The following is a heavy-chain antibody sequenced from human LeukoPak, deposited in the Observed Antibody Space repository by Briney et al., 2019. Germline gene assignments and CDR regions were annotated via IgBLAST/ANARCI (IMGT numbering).Heavy chain of an antibody. V-gene: IGHV3-30*02. D-gene: IGHD3-22*01. CDR2: IRYDGSNK. Sequence: GGSLRLSCAASGFTFSSYGMHWVRQAPGKGLEWVAFIRYDGSNKYYAGSVKGRFTISRDNSKNTLYLQMNSLRAEDTAVYYCAKVREYYYDSSPLDYWGQGTLVTVSS. CDR3: AKVREYYYDSSPLDY. J-gene: IGHJ4*02. CDR1: GFTFSSYG.